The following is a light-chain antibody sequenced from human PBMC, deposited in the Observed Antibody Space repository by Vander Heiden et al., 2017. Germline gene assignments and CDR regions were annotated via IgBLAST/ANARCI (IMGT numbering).Light chain of an antibody. CDR3: QQYNSYPT. Sequence: DIQMPQSPSTLSASVGDRVTITCRASQSISSWLAWYQQKPGKAPKLLIYKASSLESGVPSRFSGSGSGTEFTLTISSLQPDDFATYYCQQYNSYPTFGPGTKVDIK. J-gene: IGKJ3*01. CDR2: KAS. CDR1: QSISSW. V-gene: IGKV1-5*03.